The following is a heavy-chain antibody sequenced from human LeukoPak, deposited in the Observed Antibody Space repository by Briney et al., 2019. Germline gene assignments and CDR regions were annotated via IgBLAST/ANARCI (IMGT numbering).Heavy chain of an antibody. D-gene: IGHD6-13*01. J-gene: IGHJ4*02. CDR2: IYYSGST. Sequence: ASETLSLTCTVSGGSISSYYWSWTRQPPGKGLEWIGYIYYSGSTNYNPSLKSRVTISVDTSKNQFSLKLSSVTAADTAVYYCAGATSSSWPLWGQGTLVTVSS. CDR3: AGATSSSWPL. V-gene: IGHV4-59*01. CDR1: GGSISSYY.